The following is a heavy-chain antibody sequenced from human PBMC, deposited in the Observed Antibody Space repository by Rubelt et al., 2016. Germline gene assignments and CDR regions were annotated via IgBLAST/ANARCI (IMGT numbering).Heavy chain of an antibody. CDR3: ASDYCSGGSCYSDY. Sequence: SGGGVVQPGRSLRLSCAASGFTFSNYAMHWVRQAPGKGLEWVAVISYDGGNKYYADSVKGRFTISRDNAKNPLYLQMNSLRAEDTAVYYCASDYCSGGSCYSDYWGQGTLVTVSS. CDR1: GFTFSNYA. J-gene: IGHJ4*02. V-gene: IGHV3-30*04. CDR2: ISYDGGNK. D-gene: IGHD2-15*01.